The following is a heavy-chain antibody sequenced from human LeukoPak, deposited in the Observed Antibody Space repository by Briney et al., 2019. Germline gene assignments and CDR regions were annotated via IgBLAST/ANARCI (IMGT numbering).Heavy chain of an antibody. V-gene: IGHV3-7*01. CDR2: MRQDGSEK. CDR1: GFTFSSFG. J-gene: IGHJ3*02. Sequence: GGSLRLSCAASGFTFSSFGMKWVRQAPGKGLEWVANMRQDGSEKYYVDSVKGRFTISRDNAKNSLYLQMDSLRAEDTAVYYCAREGDAFDIWGQGTMVTVSS. CDR3: AREGDAFDI.